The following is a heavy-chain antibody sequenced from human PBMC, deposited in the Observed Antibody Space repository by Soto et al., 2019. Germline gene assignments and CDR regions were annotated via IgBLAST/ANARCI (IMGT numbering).Heavy chain of an antibody. D-gene: IGHD1-7*01. CDR2: IYYSGST. CDR3: ASAPNYDYYFDY. J-gene: IGHJ4*02. CDR1: GGSISSYY. Sequence: SETLSLTCTVSGGSISSYYWSWIRQPPGKGLEWIGYIYYSGSTNYNPSLKSRVTISVDTSKNQFSLKLSSVTAADTAVYYCASAPNYDYYFDYWGQGTLVTV. V-gene: IGHV4-59*01.